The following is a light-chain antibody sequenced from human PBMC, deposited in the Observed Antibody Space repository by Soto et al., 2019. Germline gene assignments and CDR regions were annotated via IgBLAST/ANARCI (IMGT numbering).Light chain of an antibody. Sequence: EIVLTQSPATLSLSPGERATLSCRASQNVFSYLAWYQQKPGQAPRLLICDASTRATGIPARFSGSGSGTDFTLTISSLEPEDFAVYYCQQRSNLPFTFGQGTRLEIK. CDR3: QQRSNLPFT. CDR1: QNVFSY. J-gene: IGKJ5*01. V-gene: IGKV3-11*01. CDR2: DAS.